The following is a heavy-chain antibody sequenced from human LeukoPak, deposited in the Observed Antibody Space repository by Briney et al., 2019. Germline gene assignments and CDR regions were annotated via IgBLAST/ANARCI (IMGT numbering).Heavy chain of an antibody. CDR3: ARHTVAGTLYFQH. CDR2: IIPILGIA. V-gene: IGHV1-69*04. J-gene: IGHJ1*01. Sequence: SVKVSCKASGGTFSSYAISWVRQAPGQGLEWMGRIIPILGIANYAQKFQGRVTITADKSTSTAYMELSSLRSEDTAVYYCARHTVAGTLYFQHWGQGTLVTVSS. D-gene: IGHD6-19*01. CDR1: GGTFSSYA.